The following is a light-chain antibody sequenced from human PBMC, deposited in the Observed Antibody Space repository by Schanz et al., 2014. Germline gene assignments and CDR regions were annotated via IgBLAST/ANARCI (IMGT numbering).Light chain of an antibody. V-gene: IGLV7-46*01. J-gene: IGLJ3*02. Sequence: QAVVTQEPSLTVSPGGTVTLTCGSSTGTVTSGHYPYWFQQRPGQAPRTLIYDTRNKHSWTPARFSGSLLGGKAALTLSGVQPEDEAEYYCLLYYGAAWVFGGGTKLTVL. CDR3: LLYYGAAWV. CDR1: TGTVTSGHY. CDR2: DTR.